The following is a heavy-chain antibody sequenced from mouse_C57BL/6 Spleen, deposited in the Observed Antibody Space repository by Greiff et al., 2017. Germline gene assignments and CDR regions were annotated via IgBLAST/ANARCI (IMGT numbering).Heavy chain of an antibody. CDR1: GFTFSDYG. CDR3: ARRSGYGYFDY. V-gene: IGHV5-17*01. D-gene: IGHD2-2*01. Sequence: EVHLVESGGGLVKPGGSLKLSCAASGFTFSDYGMHWVRQAPEKGLEWVAYISSGSSTIYYADTVKGRFTISRDNAKNTLFLQMTSLGSEDTAMYYCARRSGYGYFDYWGQGTTLTVSS. CDR2: ISSGSSTI. J-gene: IGHJ2*01.